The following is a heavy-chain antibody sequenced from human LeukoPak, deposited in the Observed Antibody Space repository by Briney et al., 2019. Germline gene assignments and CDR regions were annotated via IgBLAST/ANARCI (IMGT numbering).Heavy chain of an antibody. Sequence: GGSLRLSCTASGFTFSASPMHWVRQASGKGLEWVGRITSTYATAYAASVKGRFTISRDDSKSTTYLQMNSLETEDTAVYYCARDLISTGENYWGQGTLVTVSS. CDR1: GFTFSASP. CDR3: ARDLISTGENY. CDR2: ITSTYAT. V-gene: IGHV3-73*01. J-gene: IGHJ4*02. D-gene: IGHD2-2*01.